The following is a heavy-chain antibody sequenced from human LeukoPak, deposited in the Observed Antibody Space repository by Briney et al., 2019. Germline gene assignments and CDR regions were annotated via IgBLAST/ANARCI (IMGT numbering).Heavy chain of an antibody. V-gene: IGHV4-34*01. D-gene: IGHD4-11*01. J-gene: IGHJ4*02. Sequence: SETLSLTCAVYGGSFSGYYWSWIRQPPGKGLEWIGEINHSGSTNYNPSLKSRVTISVDTSKNQFSLKLSSVTAADTAVYYCARGRSNAGLYDYGGRGTLVTVSS. CDR2: INHSGST. CDR3: ARGRSNAGLYDY. CDR1: GGSFSGYY.